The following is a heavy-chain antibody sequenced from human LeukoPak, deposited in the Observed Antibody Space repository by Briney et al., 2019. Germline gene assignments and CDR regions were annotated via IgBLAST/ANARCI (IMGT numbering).Heavy chain of an antibody. CDR2: IYYSGST. J-gene: IGHJ4*02. Sequence: PSETLSLTCTVSGGSISSSSYYWGWIRQPPGKGLEWIGSIYYSGSTYYNPSLKSRVTISVDTSKNQFSLKLSSVTAADTAVYYCARIPEGPSSLGDYWGQGTLVTVSS. D-gene: IGHD2-15*01. V-gene: IGHV4-39*07. CDR1: GGSISSSSYY. CDR3: ARIPEGPSSLGDY.